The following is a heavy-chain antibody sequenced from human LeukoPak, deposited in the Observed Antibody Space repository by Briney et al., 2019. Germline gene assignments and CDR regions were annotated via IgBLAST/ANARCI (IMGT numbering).Heavy chain of an antibody. V-gene: IGHV4-34*01. CDR3: ARGRIFGVVISPYNWFDP. Sequence: PSETLSLTCAVYGGSFSGYYWSWIRQPPGKGLEWIGEINHSGSTNYNPSLKSRVTISVDTSKNQFSLRLSSVTAADTAVYYCARGRIFGVVISPYNWFDPWGQGTLVTVSS. D-gene: IGHD3-3*01. CDR2: INHSGST. J-gene: IGHJ5*02. CDR1: GGSFSGYY.